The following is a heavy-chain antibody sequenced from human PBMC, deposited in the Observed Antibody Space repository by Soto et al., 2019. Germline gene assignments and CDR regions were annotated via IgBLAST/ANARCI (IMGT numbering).Heavy chain of an antibody. V-gene: IGHV1-2*02. CDR1: GYTFTGYY. J-gene: IGHJ3*02. D-gene: IGHD5-12*01. CDR2: INPNSGGT. Sequence: GASVKVSCKASGYTFTGYYMHWVRQAPGQGLEWMGWINPNSGGTNYAQKFQGRVTMTRDTSISTAYMELSRLRSDDTAVYYCAASVDIVATADAFDIWGQGTMVTVSS. CDR3: AASVDIVATADAFDI.